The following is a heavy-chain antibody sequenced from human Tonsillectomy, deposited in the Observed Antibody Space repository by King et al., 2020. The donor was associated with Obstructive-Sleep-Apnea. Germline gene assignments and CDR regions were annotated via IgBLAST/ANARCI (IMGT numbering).Heavy chain of an antibody. Sequence: VQLVESGGGVVQPGRSLRLSCAASGFTFSSYGMHWGRQAPGKGLEWGAVIWDDGSNKYDADSVKGRFTISRDNSKNTLYLQMNSLRAEDTAVYYCARKTYYYDSSGSMIDYWGQGTLVTVSS. CDR1: GFTFSSYG. V-gene: IGHV3-33*01. CDR2: IWDDGSNK. J-gene: IGHJ4*02. CDR3: ARKTYYYDSSGSMIDY. D-gene: IGHD3-22*01.